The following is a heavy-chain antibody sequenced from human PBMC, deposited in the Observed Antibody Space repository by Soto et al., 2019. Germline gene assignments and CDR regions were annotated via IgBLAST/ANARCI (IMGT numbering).Heavy chain of an antibody. Sequence: GGSLRLSCSASGFTFSSYAMHWVRQAPGKGLEYVSAISSNGGSTYYADSVKGRFTISRDNSKNTLYLQMSSLRAEDTAVYYCVKDVVRGAPQYDVFAIWGQGTMVTVSS. J-gene: IGHJ3*02. D-gene: IGHD3-10*02. CDR2: ISSNGGST. CDR1: GFTFSSYA. CDR3: VKDVVRGAPQYDVFAI. V-gene: IGHV3-64D*08.